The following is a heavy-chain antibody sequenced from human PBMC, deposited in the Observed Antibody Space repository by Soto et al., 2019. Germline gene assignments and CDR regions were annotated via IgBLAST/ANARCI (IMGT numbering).Heavy chain of an antibody. CDR3: ARSVFP. J-gene: IGHJ5*02. Sequence: LSLTCTVSGGSISSGGYYWNWIRQHPGKGLEWIGYIYYIGSTYHNPSLKSRVTISLDTSKSQFSLKLSSVTAADTAVYYCARSVFPWGQGTLVTVSS. V-gene: IGHV4-31*03. CDR1: GGSISSGGYY. D-gene: IGHD3-3*01. CDR2: IYYIGST.